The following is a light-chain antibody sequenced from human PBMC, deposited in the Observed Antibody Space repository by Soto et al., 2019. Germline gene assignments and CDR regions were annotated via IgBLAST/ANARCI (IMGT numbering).Light chain of an antibody. V-gene: IGKV3-11*01. J-gene: IGKJ5*01. CDR3: QQRKYWPPVT. CDR2: DTS. CDR1: QSVDRY. Sequence: EIVLTQSPATLSLSPGERATLSCRASQSVDRYLAWYQQKPGQAPRLLIYDTSNRATGIPARFSGSGSGTDFTLTISSLEPEDFALYYCQQRKYWPPVTFGQGKRLEIK.